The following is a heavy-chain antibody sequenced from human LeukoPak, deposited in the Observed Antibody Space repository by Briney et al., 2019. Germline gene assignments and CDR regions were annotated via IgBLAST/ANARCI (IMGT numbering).Heavy chain of an antibody. Sequence: GGSLRLSCAASGFTFSSYSMNWVRQAPGKGLEWVSSISSSSSYIYYADSVKGRFTISRDNAKNSLYLQMNSLRAEDTAVYYCARPRSVLYLIESAIVGGMDVWGQGTTVTVSS. CDR1: GFTFSSYS. CDR2: ISSSSSYI. CDR3: ARPRSVLYLIESAIVGGMDV. D-gene: IGHD2-8*01. J-gene: IGHJ6*02. V-gene: IGHV3-21*01.